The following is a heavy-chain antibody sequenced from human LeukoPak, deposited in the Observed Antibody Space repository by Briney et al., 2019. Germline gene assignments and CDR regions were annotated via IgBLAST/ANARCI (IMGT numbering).Heavy chain of an antibody. CDR2: INPNSGDT. Sequence: ASVKVSCKSSGYTFTGYYMHWVRQAPGQGLEWMGWINPNSGDTKYAQNFQGRVTMTRDTSISTAYMELSRLRSDDTAVYYCATDRHTIAVAGTLDYWGQGTLVIASS. V-gene: IGHV1-2*02. J-gene: IGHJ4*02. CDR1: GYTFTGYY. D-gene: IGHD6-19*01. CDR3: ATDRHTIAVAGTLDY.